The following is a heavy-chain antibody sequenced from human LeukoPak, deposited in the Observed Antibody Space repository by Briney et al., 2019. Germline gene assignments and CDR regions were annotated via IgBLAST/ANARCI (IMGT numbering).Heavy chain of an antibody. J-gene: IGHJ4*02. Sequence: GGSLRLSCVASGFTLSSYSMNWVRQAPGKGLEWVSSINSGSSYIYYADSVKGRFTISRDNARNSLYLQMNSLRAEDTAVYYCARKRPPRYCSSTSCYGIDYWGQGTLVTVSS. V-gene: IGHV3-21*01. D-gene: IGHD2-2*01. CDR3: ARKRPPRYCSSTSCYGIDY. CDR1: GFTLSSYS. CDR2: INSGSSYI.